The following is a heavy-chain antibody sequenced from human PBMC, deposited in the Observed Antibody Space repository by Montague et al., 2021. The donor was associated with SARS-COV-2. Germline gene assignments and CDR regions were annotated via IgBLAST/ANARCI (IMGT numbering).Heavy chain of an antibody. J-gene: IGHJ6*02. D-gene: IGHD6-19*01. CDR3: AAVRAVAGYYYYGMDV. V-gene: IGHV1-58*01. Sequence: SVMVSCKASGFTFTSSAVQWVRQARGQRLEWIGWIVVGSGNTNYAQKFQERVTITRDMSTSTACMELSSLRSEDTAVYYCAAVRAVAGYYYYGMDVWGQGTTVTVSS. CDR2: IVVGSGNT. CDR1: GFTFTSSA.